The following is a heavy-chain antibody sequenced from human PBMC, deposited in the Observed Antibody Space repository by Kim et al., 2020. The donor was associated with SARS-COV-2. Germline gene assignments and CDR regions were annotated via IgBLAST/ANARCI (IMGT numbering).Heavy chain of an antibody. V-gene: IGHV1-3*01. CDR1: GYTFTSYA. Sequence: ASVKVSCKASGYTFTSYAMHWVRQAPGQRLEWMGWINAGNGNTKYSQKFQGRVTITRDTSASTAYMELSSLRSEDTAVYYCAREGPRGQYYFDYWGQGTLVTVSS. D-gene: IGHD6-19*01. J-gene: IGHJ4*02. CDR2: INAGNGNT. CDR3: AREGPRGQYYFDY.